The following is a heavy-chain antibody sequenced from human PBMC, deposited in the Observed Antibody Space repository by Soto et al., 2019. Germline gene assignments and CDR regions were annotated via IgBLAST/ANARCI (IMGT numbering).Heavy chain of an antibody. CDR2: IYYSGST. D-gene: IGHD1-26*01. CDR1: GGSIIGGGYY. J-gene: IGHJ6*02. Sequence: PWETLSLTSTVSGGSIIGGGYYGSCIRQHPGKGLEWIGYIYYSGSTYYNPSLKSRVTISVDTSKNQFSLKLSSVTAADTAVYYCARGTVGATGGYYYYGMDVWGQGTTVTVSS. CDR3: ARGTVGATGGYYYYGMDV. V-gene: IGHV4-31*03.